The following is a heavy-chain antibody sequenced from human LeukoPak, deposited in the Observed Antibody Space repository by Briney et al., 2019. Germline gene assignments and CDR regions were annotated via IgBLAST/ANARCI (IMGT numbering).Heavy chain of an antibody. J-gene: IGHJ6*02. Sequence: GGSLRLSCAASGFTFSSYAMHWVRQAPGKGLEWVAVISYDGSNKYYADSVKGRFTISRDNSKNTLYLQMNSLRAEDTAVYYCARALTYYDILTGPLGENYGMDVWGQGTTVTVS. D-gene: IGHD3-9*01. CDR2: ISYDGSNK. CDR3: ARALTYYDILTGPLGENYGMDV. V-gene: IGHV3-30-3*01. CDR1: GFTFSSYA.